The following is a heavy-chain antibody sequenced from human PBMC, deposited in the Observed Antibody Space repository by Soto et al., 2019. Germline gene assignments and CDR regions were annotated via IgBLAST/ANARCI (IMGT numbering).Heavy chain of an antibody. V-gene: IGHV1-69*02. J-gene: IGHJ5*02. Sequence: QVQLVQSGAEVKKPGSSVKVSCKASGGTFSSYTISWVRPAPGQGLEWMGRIIPILGIANYAQKFQGRVTITADKSTSTAYMELSSLRSEDTAVYYCARGSQGIYNWFDPWGQGTLVTVSS. D-gene: IGHD3-10*01. CDR3: ARGSQGIYNWFDP. CDR1: GGTFSSYT. CDR2: IIPILGIA.